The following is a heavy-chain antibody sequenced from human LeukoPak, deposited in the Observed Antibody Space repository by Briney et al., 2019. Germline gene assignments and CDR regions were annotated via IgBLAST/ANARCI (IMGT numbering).Heavy chain of an antibody. CDR2: INHNGNVN. CDR1: GFTFSSYW. D-gene: IGHD3-16*01. Sequence: GGSLRLSCAASGFTFSSYWMNWARQAPGKRLEWVASINHNGNVNYYVDSVKGRFTISRDNAKNSLYLQMSNLRAEDTAVYFCARGGGLDVWGQGATVTVSS. V-gene: IGHV3-7*03. J-gene: IGHJ6*02. CDR3: ARGGGLDV.